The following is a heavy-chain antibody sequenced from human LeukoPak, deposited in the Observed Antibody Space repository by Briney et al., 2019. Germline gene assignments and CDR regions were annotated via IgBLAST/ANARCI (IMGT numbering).Heavy chain of an antibody. V-gene: IGHV1-2*02. J-gene: IGHJ4*02. CDR1: GHTFTAYY. CDR2: INPHSGGT. CDR3: ARGLIVATIGVDY. Sequence: ASVKVSCKTSGHTFTAYYMRWVRQAPGQGLEWMGWINPHSGGTNYAQKFQGRVTMTRDTSISTAYMELYRLRSDDTAVYYCARGLIVATIGVDYWGQGTLVTVSS. D-gene: IGHD5-12*01.